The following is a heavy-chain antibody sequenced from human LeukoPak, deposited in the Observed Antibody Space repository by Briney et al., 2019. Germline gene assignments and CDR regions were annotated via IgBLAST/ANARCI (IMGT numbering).Heavy chain of an antibody. Sequence: GASVKVSCKAFGYTFTSNYMHWVRRAPGQGPEWMGVISPSGGSTTYAQKSQGRVTLTRDMSTSTDYLELSSLRSEDTAVYYCARDNSVRDEAWWFNPWGQGTLVTVSS. CDR2: ISPSGGST. D-gene: IGHD5-24*01. CDR1: GYTFTSNY. V-gene: IGHV1-46*01. CDR3: ARDNSVRDEAWWFNP. J-gene: IGHJ5*02.